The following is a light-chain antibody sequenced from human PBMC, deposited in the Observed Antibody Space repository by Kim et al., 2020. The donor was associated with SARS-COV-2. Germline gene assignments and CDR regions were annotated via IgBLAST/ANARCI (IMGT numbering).Light chain of an antibody. Sequence: SITIASSGVTSDIGGHNFVAWYQHDPGKAPNLILYDVTNRPSGIPTRFSGSMSGNTASLTISGLQPEDESDYYCTSYTHVNSLDVVFGGGTQLTVL. CDR1: TSDIGGHNF. CDR2: DVT. J-gene: IGLJ2*01. V-gene: IGLV2-14*03. CDR3: TSYTHVNSLDVV.